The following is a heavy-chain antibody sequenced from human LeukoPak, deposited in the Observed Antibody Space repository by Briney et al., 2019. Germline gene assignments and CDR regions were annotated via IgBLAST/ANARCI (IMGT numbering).Heavy chain of an antibody. Sequence: GGSLRLSCAASGFTFDDYAMHWVRQAPGKGLEWVSGISWNSGSIGYADSVKGRCTISRDNSKNTLYLQMNSLRAEDTAVYYCAKDPRRYSRTGGYFDYWGQGTLVTVSS. D-gene: IGHD6-13*01. CDR1: GFTFDDYA. CDR2: ISWNSGSI. CDR3: AKDPRRYSRTGGYFDY. V-gene: IGHV3-9*01. J-gene: IGHJ4*02.